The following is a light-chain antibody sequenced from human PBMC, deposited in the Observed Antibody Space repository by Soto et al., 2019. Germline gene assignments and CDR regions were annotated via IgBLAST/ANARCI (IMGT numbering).Light chain of an antibody. CDR2: GAS. Sequence: EIVLTQSPGTLSLSPGERATLSCRASQSVSSSYLAWYQQKPGQAPRLLIYGASSRATGIPDRFSGSGSGTGFTLTLSRLEPEDFAVYYCQQYGSSPPKITFGQGTRLEIK. CDR1: QSVSSSY. V-gene: IGKV3-20*01. CDR3: QQYGSSPPKIT. J-gene: IGKJ5*01.